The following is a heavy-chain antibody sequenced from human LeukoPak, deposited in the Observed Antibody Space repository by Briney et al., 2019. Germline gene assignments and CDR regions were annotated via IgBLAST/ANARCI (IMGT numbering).Heavy chain of an antibody. CDR2: MNPNSGNT. V-gene: IGHV1-8*01. J-gene: IGHJ4*02. CDR1: GYTFTSYD. Sequence: ASVKVSCKASGYTFTSYDINWVRQATGQGLEWMGWMNPNSGNTGYAQKFQGRVTMTRNTSISTAYMELSSLRSEDTAVYYCARVLRGSGSYPFDYWGQGTLVTVSS. D-gene: IGHD3-10*01. CDR3: ARVLRGSGSYPFDY.